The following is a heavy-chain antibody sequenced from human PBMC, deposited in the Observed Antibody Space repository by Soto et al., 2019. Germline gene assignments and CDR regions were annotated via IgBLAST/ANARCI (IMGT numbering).Heavy chain of an antibody. J-gene: IGHJ5*02. CDR2: IIPIFGTA. D-gene: IGHD4-17*01. Sequence: SVKVSCKASGGTFSSYAISWVRQAPGQGLEWMGGIIPIFGTANYAQKFQGRVTITADESTSTAYMELSSLRSEDTAVYYCARGLGYGDYDLNWFDPWGQGTLVTVSS. CDR3: ARGLGYGDYDLNWFDP. V-gene: IGHV1-69*13. CDR1: GGTFSSYA.